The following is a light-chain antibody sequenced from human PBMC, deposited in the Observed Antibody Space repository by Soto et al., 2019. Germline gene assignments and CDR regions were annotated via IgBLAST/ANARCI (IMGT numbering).Light chain of an antibody. CDR2: DAS. J-gene: IGKJ1*01. V-gene: IGKV1-33*01. CDR1: QDISNY. Sequence: DIQMTQSPSSLSASVGDRVTITCQASQDISNYLNWYQQKPGKAPKLLIYDASNLETGVPSRFNGSGSGTDFTFTISSLQPEDIATYYCQQYDNLPWTFGQGPKVEIK. CDR3: QQYDNLPWT.